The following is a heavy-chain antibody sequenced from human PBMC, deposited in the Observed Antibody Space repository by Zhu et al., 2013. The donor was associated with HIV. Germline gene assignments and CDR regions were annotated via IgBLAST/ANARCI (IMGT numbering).Heavy chain of an antibody. V-gene: IGHV1-2*02. CDR3: ARNYDFWSGYYTGGDYYYYMDV. J-gene: IGHJ6*03. Sequence: QVQLVQSGAEVKKPGASVKVSCKASGYTFTGYYMHWVRQAPGQGLEWMGWINPNSGGTNYAQKFQGRVTMTRDTSISTAYMELSRLRSDDTAVYYCARNYDFWSGYYTGGDYYYYMDVWGKGTTVTVSS. CDR1: GYTFTGYY. D-gene: IGHD3-3*01. CDR2: INPNSGGT.